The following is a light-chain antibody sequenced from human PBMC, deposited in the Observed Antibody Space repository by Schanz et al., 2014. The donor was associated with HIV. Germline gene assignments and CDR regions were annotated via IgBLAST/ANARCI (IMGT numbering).Light chain of an antibody. J-gene: IGKJ2*03. Sequence: DIQMTQSPSTLSASVGDRVTLTCRASQSISSWLAWYQKKPGKAPKLLIYKASSLESGVPSRFSGSGSGTEFLLTISSLEPEDIAVYYCQQYGSSPYSFGQGTTLEV. CDR2: KAS. V-gene: IGKV1-5*03. CDR1: QSISSW. CDR3: QQYGSSPYS.